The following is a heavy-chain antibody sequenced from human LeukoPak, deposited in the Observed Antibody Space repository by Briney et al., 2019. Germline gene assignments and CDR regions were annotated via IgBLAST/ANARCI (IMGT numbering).Heavy chain of an antibody. J-gene: IGHJ3*02. CDR2: MHYRGST. Sequence: SETLSLTCTVTGGSSSGYYWSWIRQPPGKRLEWIGYMHYRGSTNYNPSLTSRVTISVDTSKNQLFLKLTSVTAADTAMYFCARPLGGDLDAFDIWGHGTMVTVSS. CDR3: ARPLGGDLDAFDI. V-gene: IGHV4-59*01. D-gene: IGHD3-16*01. CDR1: GGSSSGYY.